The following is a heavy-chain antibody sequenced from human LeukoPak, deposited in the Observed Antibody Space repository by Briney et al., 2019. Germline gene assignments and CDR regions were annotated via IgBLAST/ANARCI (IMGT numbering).Heavy chain of an antibody. CDR1: GFTFSSYA. J-gene: IGHJ2*01. CDR3: VRDEEDYDIYFDL. V-gene: IGHV3-23*01. Sequence: GGSLRLSCAASGFTFSSYAMSWVRQAPGKGLEWVSAISGSGGSTYYADSVKGRFTISRDNSKNTLYLQMNSLRLEDTGVYYCVRDEEDYDIYFDLWGRGTLVTVPS. CDR2: ISGSGGST. D-gene: IGHD4-17*01.